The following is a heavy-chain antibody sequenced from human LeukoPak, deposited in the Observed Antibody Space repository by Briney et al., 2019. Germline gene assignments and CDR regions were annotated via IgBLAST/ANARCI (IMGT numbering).Heavy chain of an antibody. D-gene: IGHD3-16*01. J-gene: IGHJ3*02. CDR3: ARDSVLGITFGEPGRPFDI. Sequence: GGSLRLSCAASGFTFSDYYMSWIRQAPGKGLEWVSYISSSGSTIYYADSVKGRFTISRDNAKNSLYLQMDTLRAEDTAVYYCARDSVLGITFGEPGRPFDIWGQGTMVTVSS. V-gene: IGHV3-11*04. CDR1: GFTFSDYY. CDR2: ISSSGSTI.